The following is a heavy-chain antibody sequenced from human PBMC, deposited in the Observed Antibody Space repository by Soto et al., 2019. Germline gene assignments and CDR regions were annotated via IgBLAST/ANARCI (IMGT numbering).Heavy chain of an antibody. CDR2: LNAGNGNT. D-gene: IGHD4-4*01. CDR3: ARVGGDYSHNYYYYMDV. J-gene: IGHJ6*03. Sequence: GASVKVSCKASGYTFTSYAMCWVRQAPGQRLEWMGWLNAGNGNTKYSQKFQGRVTITRDTSASTAYMELSSLKSEDTAVYYCARVGGDYSHNYYYYMDVWGKGTTVTVSS. CDR1: GYTFTSYA. V-gene: IGHV1-3*01.